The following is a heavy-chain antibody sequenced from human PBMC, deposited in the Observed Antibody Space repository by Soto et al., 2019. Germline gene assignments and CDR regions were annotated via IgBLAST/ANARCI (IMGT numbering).Heavy chain of an antibody. D-gene: IGHD4-17*01. CDR3: TRKRFTTVTNYYMDV. Sequence: PGGSLRLSCTASGFTFGDYAMSWFRQAPGKGLEWVGFIRSKAYGGTTEYAASVKGRFTISRDDSKSIAYLQMNSLKTEDTAVYYCTRKRFTTVTNYYMDVWGKGTTVTVSS. V-gene: IGHV3-49*03. CDR1: GFTFGDYA. CDR2: IRSKAYGGTT. J-gene: IGHJ6*03.